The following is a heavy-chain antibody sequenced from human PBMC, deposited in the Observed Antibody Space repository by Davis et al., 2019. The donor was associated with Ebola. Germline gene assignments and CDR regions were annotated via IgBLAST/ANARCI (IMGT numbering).Heavy chain of an antibody. CDR1: GYTFTTYY. D-gene: IGHD3-10*01. V-gene: IGHV1-46*01. Sequence: ASVKVSCKASGYTFTTYYMHWVRQAPGQGLEWMGVLNPSGGGTTYAQKFQGRVTMTRDTSTSTVYMELSSLRSEDTAVYFCARDPGNYYYGSGSLDYWGQGTLVTVSS. CDR3: ARDPGNYYYGSGSLDY. CDR2: LNPSGGGT. J-gene: IGHJ4*02.